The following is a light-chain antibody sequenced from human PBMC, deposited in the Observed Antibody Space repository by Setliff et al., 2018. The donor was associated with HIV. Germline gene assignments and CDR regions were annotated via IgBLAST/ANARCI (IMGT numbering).Light chain of an antibody. CDR1: QSVRSSY. CDR3: QQYGSSPLT. V-gene: IGKV3-20*01. CDR2: GAS. J-gene: IGKJ4*01. Sequence: EIVLTQSPVTLSLSPGERATLSCRASQSVRSSYLAWFQQKPGQAPRLLIFGASSRATGIPDRFSGSGSGTDFTLTISRLEPEDFAGYYCQQYGSSPLTFGGGTKVDIK.